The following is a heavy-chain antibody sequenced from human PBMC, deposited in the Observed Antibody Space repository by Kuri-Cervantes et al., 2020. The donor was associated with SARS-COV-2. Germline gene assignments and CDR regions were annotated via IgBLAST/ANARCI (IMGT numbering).Heavy chain of an antibody. D-gene: IGHD3-22*01. CDR2: ISSSGGTI. J-gene: IGHJ2*01. CDR3: ARSVKGRITMIVVASHDYWYFDL. Sequence: GGSLRLSCAASGFTFSSYEMNWVRQAPGKGLEWVSYISSSGGTIYYADSVKGRFTISRDNSKNTLYLQMNSLRAEDTAVYYCARSVKGRITMIVVASHDYWYFDLWGRGTLVTVSS. V-gene: IGHV3-48*03. CDR1: GFTFSSYE.